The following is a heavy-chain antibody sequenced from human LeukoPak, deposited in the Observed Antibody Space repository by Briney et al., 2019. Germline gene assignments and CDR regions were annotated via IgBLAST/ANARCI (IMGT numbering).Heavy chain of an antibody. CDR3: ARNEDYFDY. Sequence: GGSLRLPCAASGFTFSSYSMNWVRQAPGKGLEWVSYISRSSSTIYYAESVKGRFTISRDNAKNTLYLQMNSLRDEDTAVYYCARNEDYFDYWGQGTLVTVSS. V-gene: IGHV3-48*02. J-gene: IGHJ4*02. CDR1: GFTFSSYS. CDR2: ISRSSSTI.